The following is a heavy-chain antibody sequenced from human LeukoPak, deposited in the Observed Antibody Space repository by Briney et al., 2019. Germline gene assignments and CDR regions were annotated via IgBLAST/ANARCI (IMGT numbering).Heavy chain of an antibody. V-gene: IGHV4-4*02. Sequence: PSGTLSLTCAVSGGSINSSSWWSWVRPPPGKGVEWIGEIHHSGSTNYNSSLKSRVTISVDRSRNQFSLNLNSVTAADTAVYYCARKQWLEDHDAFDIWGQGTMVTVSS. CDR3: ARKQWLEDHDAFDI. J-gene: IGHJ3*02. CDR2: IHHSGST. D-gene: IGHD6-19*01. CDR1: GGSINSSSW.